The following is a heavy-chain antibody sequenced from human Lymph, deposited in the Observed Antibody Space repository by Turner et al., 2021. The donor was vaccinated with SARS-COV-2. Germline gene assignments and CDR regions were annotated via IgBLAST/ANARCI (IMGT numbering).Heavy chain of an antibody. CDR2: IIPMFGTA. Sequence: QVQLVQSGTEVKKPGSSVKVSCKASGRTFSSHVISWVRQAPGQGLEWMGGIIPMFGTANYAQKFQGRVTITADESTSTAYMELSSLRSDDTAVYYWARVGSSVVPYYYYGMDVWGQGTTVTVSS. CDR3: ARVGSSVVPYYYYGMDV. J-gene: IGHJ6*02. CDR1: GRTFSSHV. D-gene: IGHD3-22*01. V-gene: IGHV1-69*01.